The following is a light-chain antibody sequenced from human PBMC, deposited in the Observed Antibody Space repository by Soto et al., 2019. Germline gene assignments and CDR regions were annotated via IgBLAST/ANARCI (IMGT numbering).Light chain of an antibody. CDR2: EGS. Sequence: QPASVSGSPGQSITISCTGTSSDVGSYNLVSWYQQHPGKAPKLMIYEGSKRPSGVSNRFSGSKSGNTASLTISGLQAEDEADYYCCSYAGSSTFVFGGGTKLTVL. CDR1: SSDVGSYNL. CDR3: CSYAGSSTFV. J-gene: IGLJ2*01. V-gene: IGLV2-23*03.